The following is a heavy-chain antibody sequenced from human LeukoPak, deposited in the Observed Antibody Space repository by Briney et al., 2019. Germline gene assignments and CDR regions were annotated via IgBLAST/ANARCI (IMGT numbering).Heavy chain of an antibody. CDR1: GGTFSSYA. Sequence: ASVKVSCKASGGTFSSYAISWVRQAPGQGLEWMGRIIPIFGTASYAQKFQGRVTITTDESTSTAYMELSSLRSEDTAVYYCARRGSGWYEYWGQGTLVTVSS. CDR3: ARRGSGWYEY. J-gene: IGHJ4*02. D-gene: IGHD6-19*01. V-gene: IGHV1-69*05. CDR2: IIPIFGTA.